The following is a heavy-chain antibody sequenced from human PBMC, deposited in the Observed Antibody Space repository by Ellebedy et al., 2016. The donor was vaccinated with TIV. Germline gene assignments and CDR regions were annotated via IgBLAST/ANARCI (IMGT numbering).Heavy chain of an antibody. V-gene: IGHV1-24*01. CDR2: FDPHDGET. Sequence: ASVKVSCXVSGDTLSELSIHWVRQAPGKGLEWMGGFDPHDGETLYAQKFQGRVTMTTDTSTITAYMELKSLRFDDTAVYYCARGGPYYDSGGYIYYFDYWGQGSLVTVSS. CDR1: GDTLSELS. D-gene: IGHD3-22*01. CDR3: ARGGPYYDSGGYIYYFDY. J-gene: IGHJ4*02.